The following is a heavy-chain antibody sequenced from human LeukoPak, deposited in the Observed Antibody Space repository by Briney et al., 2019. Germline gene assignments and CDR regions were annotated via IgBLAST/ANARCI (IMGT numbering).Heavy chain of an antibody. Sequence: GASVKVSCKASVYTFTSYDINWGRQSSGQGLEWMGWMNPNSSNTGYAQKFQGRVTMTRNTSISTAYMELSSLRSEDTAVYYCARRDEGEDYWGQGTLVTVSS. CDR3: ARRDEGEDY. D-gene: IGHD3-16*01. CDR1: VYTFTSYD. V-gene: IGHV1-8*01. CDR2: MNPNSSNT. J-gene: IGHJ4*02.